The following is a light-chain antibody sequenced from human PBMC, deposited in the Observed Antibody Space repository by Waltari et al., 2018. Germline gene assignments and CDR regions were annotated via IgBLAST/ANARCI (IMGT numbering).Light chain of an antibody. V-gene: IGKV4-1*01. CDR3: QQYYTTPLT. Sequence: DIVMTQFPNSLAVSLGERATINCKSSQSVFFSPKNKNFLAWYQQKPGQPPKLLIYWASTRESAVPDRFTGSGSGTDFTLTVSSLQPEDVAMYYCQQYYTTPLTFGGGTKVEI. J-gene: IGKJ4*01. CDR1: QSVFFSPKNKNF. CDR2: WAS.